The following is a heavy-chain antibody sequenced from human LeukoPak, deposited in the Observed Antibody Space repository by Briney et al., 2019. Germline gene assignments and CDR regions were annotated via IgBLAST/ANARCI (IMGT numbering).Heavy chain of an antibody. CDR1: SGSISSYY. CDR3: ARGMYSSSSDFDY. Sequence: PSETLSLTCTVSSGSISSYYWSWIRQPPGKGLEWIGYIYYSGSTNYNPSLKSRVTISVDTSKNQFSLKLSSVTAADTAVYYCARGMYSSSSDFDYWGQGTLVTVSS. V-gene: IGHV4-59*01. D-gene: IGHD6-6*01. J-gene: IGHJ4*02. CDR2: IYYSGST.